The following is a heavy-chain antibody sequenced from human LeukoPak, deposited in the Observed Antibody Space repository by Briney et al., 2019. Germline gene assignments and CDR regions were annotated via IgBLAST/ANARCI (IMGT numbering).Heavy chain of an antibody. CDR3: ARDSSGYFHWFDP. Sequence: GGSLRLSCAASGFTFSSYSMNWVRQAPGKGLEWVSSISSSSSYIYYADSVKGRFTISRDNAKNSLYLQMNSLRAEDTAVYYCARDSSGYFHWFDPWGQGTLVTVSS. J-gene: IGHJ5*02. CDR1: GFTFSSYS. V-gene: IGHV3-21*01. CDR2: ISSSSSYI. D-gene: IGHD3-22*01.